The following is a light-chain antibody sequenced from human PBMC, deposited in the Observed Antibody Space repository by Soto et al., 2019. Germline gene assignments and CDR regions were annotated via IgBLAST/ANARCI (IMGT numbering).Light chain of an antibody. CDR3: GTWDSGLSAGV. V-gene: IGLV1-51*02. J-gene: IGLJ2*01. CDR1: ISNIGNGY. Sequence: QSVLTQPPSVSAAPGQRVTISGSGSISNIGNGYVSWYQQLPGTVPKLLIYQDYKRPSGIPDRFYGSKSGTSATLGITELQTGDEADYYCGTWDSGLSAGVFGGGTKLTVL. CDR2: QDY.